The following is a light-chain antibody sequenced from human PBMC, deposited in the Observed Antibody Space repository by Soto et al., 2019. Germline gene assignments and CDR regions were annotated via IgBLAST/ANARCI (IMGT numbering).Light chain of an antibody. CDR1: SSDVGSYNL. Sequence: QSALTQPASVSGSPGQSITISCTGTSSDVGSYNLVSWYQQHPGKAPKLMIYEGSKRPPRISNRFSGSKSGNTASLTISGFQAEDEADYYCFSHAGSRLFGGGTKLTVL. CDR3: FSHAGSRL. CDR2: EGS. J-gene: IGLJ3*02. V-gene: IGLV2-23*01.